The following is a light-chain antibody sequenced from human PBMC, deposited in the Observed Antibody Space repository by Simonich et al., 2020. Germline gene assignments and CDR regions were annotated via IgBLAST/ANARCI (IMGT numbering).Light chain of an antibody. J-gene: IGKJ1*01. CDR1: QSLRHWNGYNY. CDR2: LGA. Sequence: IVMTQSPPSLPVTPGEPASISCRSSQSLRHWNGYNYLVWYLQKPGQSPQLLINLGANRASGVPDRFSGSGSGTDFTLKISRVEAEDVGVYYCMQALQTWTFGQGTKVEIK. CDR3: MQALQTWT. V-gene: IGKV2-28*01.